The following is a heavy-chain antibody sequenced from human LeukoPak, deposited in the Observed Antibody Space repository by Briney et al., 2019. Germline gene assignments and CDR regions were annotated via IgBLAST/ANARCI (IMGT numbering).Heavy chain of an antibody. J-gene: IGHJ6*02. CDR1: GGSFSGYY. Sequence: SETLSLTCAVYGGSFSGYYWRWIRQPPGQGLEWTVEINHSGSTNYNPSLESRVTISVDTSKTQFSLTLSSVTAADTAVYYCARGSRSSMVRGVLSYGMDVWGQGTTVTVSS. D-gene: IGHD3-10*01. V-gene: IGHV4-34*01. CDR2: INHSGST. CDR3: ARGSRSSMVRGVLSYGMDV.